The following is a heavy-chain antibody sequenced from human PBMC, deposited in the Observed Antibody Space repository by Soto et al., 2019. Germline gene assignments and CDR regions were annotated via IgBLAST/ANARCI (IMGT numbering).Heavy chain of an antibody. CDR1: GYTFTSYG. CDR3: ARDSPPPRE. V-gene: IGHV1-18*01. J-gene: IGHJ4*02. Sequence: QVQLVQSGAEVKKPGASVKVSCKASGYTFTSYGTTWVRQAPGQGLAWRGRISAYNGNTNNAQKLQGRVTMTTDTSTSTAYMELRSLRPDDTAVYYCARDSPPPREWGQGTLVTVSS. CDR2: ISAYNGNT.